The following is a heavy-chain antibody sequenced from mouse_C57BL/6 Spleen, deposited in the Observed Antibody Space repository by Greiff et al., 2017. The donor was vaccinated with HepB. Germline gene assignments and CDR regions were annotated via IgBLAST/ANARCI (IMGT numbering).Heavy chain of an antibody. CDR1: GFTFSSYA. Sequence: DVMLVESGEGLVKPGGSLKLSCAASGFTFSSYAMSWVRQTPEKRLEWVAYISSGGDYIYYADTVKGRFTISRDNARNTLYLQMSSLKSEDTAMYYCTIIYDGYYGFAYWGQGTLVTVSA. V-gene: IGHV5-9-1*02. J-gene: IGHJ3*01. CDR3: TIIYDGYYGFAY. CDR2: ISSGGDYI. D-gene: IGHD2-3*01.